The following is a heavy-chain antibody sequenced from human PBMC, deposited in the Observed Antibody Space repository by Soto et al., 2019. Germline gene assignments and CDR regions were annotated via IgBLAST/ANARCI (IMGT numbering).Heavy chain of an antibody. CDR3: ARDLLHYDFWSGYSDYFYYGTDV. D-gene: IGHD3-3*01. V-gene: IGHV3-48*03. J-gene: IGHJ6*02. CDR2: ISDSGGTV. CDR1: GFTFSSYE. Sequence: VGSLRLSCAASGFTFSSYEMNWVRQAPGQGLEWVSYISDSGGTVYYADSVKGRFTVSRDNAQNSVYLQMNSLRTEDTAVYYCARDLLHYDFWSGYSDYFYYGTDVWGPGTTVTVSS.